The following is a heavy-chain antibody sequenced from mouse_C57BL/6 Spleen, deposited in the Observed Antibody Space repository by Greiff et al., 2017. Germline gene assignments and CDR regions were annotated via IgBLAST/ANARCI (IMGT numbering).Heavy chain of an antibody. J-gene: IGHJ4*01. D-gene: IGHD1-1*01. CDR3: TRGGYYGSSYYYYAMDY. CDR2: IDPETGGT. V-gene: IGHV1-15*01. Sequence: VQLQQSGAELVRPGASVTLSCKASGYTFTDYEMHWVKQTPGHGLEWIGAIDPETGGTAYNQKFKGKAILTADKSSSTAYMELRSLTSEDSAVYYCTRGGYYGSSYYYYAMDYWGQGTSVTVSS. CDR1: GYTFTDYE.